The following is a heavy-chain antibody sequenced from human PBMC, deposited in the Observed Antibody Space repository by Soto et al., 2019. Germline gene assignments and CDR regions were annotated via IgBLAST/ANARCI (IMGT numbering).Heavy chain of an antibody. Sequence: EVQLVESGGGLVQPGGSLRLSCAASGFTFSSYDMHWVRQATGKGLEWVSAIGTAGDTYYPGSVKGRFTISRENAKNSLYLQMNSRRAEDTAVYYCARTTTTYYYGMDVWGQGTTVTVSS. D-gene: IGHD1-1*01. V-gene: IGHV3-13*01. CDR3: ARTTTTYYYGMDV. CDR2: IGTAGDT. CDR1: GFTFSSYD. J-gene: IGHJ6*02.